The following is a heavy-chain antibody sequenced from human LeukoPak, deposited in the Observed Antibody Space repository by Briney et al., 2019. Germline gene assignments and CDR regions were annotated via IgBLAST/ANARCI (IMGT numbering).Heavy chain of an antibody. CDR3: ARRVAVAGTGIDY. V-gene: IGHV4-59*01. Sequence: SETLPLTCTVSGGSISSYYWSWIRQPPGKGLEWIGYIYYSGSTNYNPSLKSRVTISVDTSKNQFSLKLSSVTAADTAVYYCARRVAVAGTGIDYWGQGTLVTVSS. J-gene: IGHJ4*02. CDR2: IYYSGST. CDR1: GGSISSYY. D-gene: IGHD6-19*01.